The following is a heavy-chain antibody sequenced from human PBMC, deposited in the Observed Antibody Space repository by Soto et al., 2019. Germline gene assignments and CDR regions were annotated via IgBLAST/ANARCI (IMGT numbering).Heavy chain of an antibody. CDR2: IKQDGSEK. Sequence: EVQLVESGGGLVQPGGSLRLSCAASGVTFSSYWMSWVRQAPGNGLEWVANIKQDGSEKYYVDSVKGRFTISRDNAKNSLYLQMNSLRAEDTAVYYCAREMGVTTDWYFDLWGRGTLVTVSS. CDR3: AREMGVTTDWYFDL. CDR1: GVTFSSYW. V-gene: IGHV3-7*01. J-gene: IGHJ2*01. D-gene: IGHD4-17*01.